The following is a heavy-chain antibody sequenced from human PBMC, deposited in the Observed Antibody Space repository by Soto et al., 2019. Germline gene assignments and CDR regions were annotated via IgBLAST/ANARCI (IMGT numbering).Heavy chain of an antibody. J-gene: IGHJ6*02. CDR2: IYYSGST. D-gene: IGHD1-26*01. V-gene: IGHV4-59*01. CDR3: ARRMAALGAPDV. CDR1: GGSISSYY. Sequence: PSETLSLTCTVSGGSISSYYWSWIRQPPGKGLEWIGCIYYSGSTNYNPSLKSRVNISVGTSKNQCSLKLSSVTAADTAVYYCARRMAALGAPDVWGQGTTVTVSS.